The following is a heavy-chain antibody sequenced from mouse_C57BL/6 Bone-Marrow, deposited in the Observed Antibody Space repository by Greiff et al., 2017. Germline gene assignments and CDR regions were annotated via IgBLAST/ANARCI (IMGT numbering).Heavy chain of an antibody. CDR1: GYTFTSYW. Sequence: QVQLQQPGTELVKPGASVKLSCKASGYTFTSYWMHWVKQRPGQGLEWIGNIYPSNGGTNYNEKFKSKATLTVDKSSSTAYMQLSSLTSEDSAVYYCASDGYYLAWFAYWGQGTLVTVSA. CDR2: IYPSNGGT. V-gene: IGHV1-53*01. J-gene: IGHJ3*01. CDR3: ASDGYYLAWFAY. D-gene: IGHD2-3*01.